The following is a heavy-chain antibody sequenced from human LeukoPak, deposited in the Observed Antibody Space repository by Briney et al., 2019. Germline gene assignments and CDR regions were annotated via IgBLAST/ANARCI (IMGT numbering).Heavy chain of an antibody. V-gene: IGHV1-2*02. CDR2: INPNSGGT. CDR3: VRGIAARPGWFDP. CDR1: GYTFTGYY. J-gene: IGHJ5*02. D-gene: IGHD6-6*01. Sequence: ASVKVSCKASGYTFTGYYMHWVRQAPGQGLEWMGWINPNSGGTNYAQKFQGRVTMTRDTSISTAYMELSRLRSDDTAVYYCVRGIAARPGWFDPWGQGTLVTVSS.